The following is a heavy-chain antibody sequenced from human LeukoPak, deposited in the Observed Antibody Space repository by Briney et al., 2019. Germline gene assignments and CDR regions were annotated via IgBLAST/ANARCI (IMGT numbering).Heavy chain of an antibody. D-gene: IGHD2-2*01. CDR3: ARQKCTSTSCLTKNAFDI. CDR1: GYSITSGYF. CDR2: RYYSGST. J-gene: IGHJ3*02. V-gene: IGHV4-38-2*02. Sequence: SETLSLTCTVSGYSITSGYFWGWIRQPPGNGLEWIGSRYYSGSTYCNPSLESRVTLSVDTSKNQFSLDLSSVTAADTAVYYCARQKCTSTSCLTKNAFDIWGQGTMVTVSS.